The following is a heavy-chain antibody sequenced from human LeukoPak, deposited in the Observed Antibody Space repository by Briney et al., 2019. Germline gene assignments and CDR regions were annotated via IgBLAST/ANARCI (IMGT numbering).Heavy chain of an antibody. CDR1: GFTFSSYA. CDR2: ISGSGGST. J-gene: IGHJ4*02. CDR3: AKDRGSTSCYNY. D-gene: IGHD2-2*01. V-gene: IGHV3-23*01. Sequence: PGGSLRLSCAASGFTFSSYAMSWVRQAPGKGLEWVSAISGSGGSTYYADSVKGRFTISRDNSKNTLYLQMNSLRAEDTAEYYCAKDRGSTSCYNYWRQGPLVRVCS.